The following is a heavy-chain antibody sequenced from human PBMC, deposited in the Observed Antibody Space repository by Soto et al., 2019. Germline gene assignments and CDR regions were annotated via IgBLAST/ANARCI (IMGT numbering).Heavy chain of an antibody. CDR1: GFTFSSYG. V-gene: IGHV3-30*18. D-gene: IGHD3-9*01. Sequence: QVQLVESGGGVVQPGRSLRLSCAASGFTFSSYGMHWVRQAPGKGLEWVAVISYDGSNKYYADSVKGRFTISRDNSKNTLYLQMNSLRAEDTAVYYCAKDHQLPIYYDILTKFDYWGQGTLVTVSS. CDR3: AKDHQLPIYYDILTKFDY. CDR2: ISYDGSNK. J-gene: IGHJ4*02.